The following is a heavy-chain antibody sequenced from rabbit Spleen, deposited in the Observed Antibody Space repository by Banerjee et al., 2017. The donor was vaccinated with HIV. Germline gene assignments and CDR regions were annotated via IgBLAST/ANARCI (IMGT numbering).Heavy chain of an antibody. D-gene: IGHD4-1*01. V-gene: IGHV1S40*01. J-gene: IGHJ4*01. CDR3: ARDLAGVIGWNFYL. CDR2: IAGSSSGFT. CDR1: GFSFSSSDY. Sequence: QSLEESGGGLVQPEGSLALTCKASGFSFSSSDYICWVRQAPGKGLEWISCIAGSSSGFTYSASWAKGRFTISKTSSTTVTLQMTSLTAADTAKYFCARDLAGVIGWNFYLWGPGTLVTVS.